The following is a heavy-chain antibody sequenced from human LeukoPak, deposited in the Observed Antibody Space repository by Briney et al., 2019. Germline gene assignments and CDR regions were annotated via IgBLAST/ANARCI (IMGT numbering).Heavy chain of an antibody. CDR3: ARLPTPNCGGDCYAPEAFDY. CDR1: EYSFPNYC. V-gene: IGHV5-51*01. J-gene: IGHJ4*02. Sequence: GESLKISCKHSEYSFPNYCIGWVRQMPGKGLEWMGIIYPGDSDTRYSPSFQGQVTISADKSISTAYLQWSSLKASDTAMYYCARLPTPNCGGDCYAPEAFDYWGQGTLVTVSS. D-gene: IGHD2-21*02. CDR2: IYPGDSDT.